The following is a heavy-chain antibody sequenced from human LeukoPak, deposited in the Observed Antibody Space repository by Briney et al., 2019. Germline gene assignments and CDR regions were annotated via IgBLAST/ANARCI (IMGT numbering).Heavy chain of an antibody. D-gene: IGHD6-6*01. J-gene: IGHJ4*02. CDR1: GFTFSSYG. CDR3: AKDRPGPIDY. Sequence: GGSLRLSCAASGFTFSSYGMHWVRQAPGKGLEWVAVISYDGSNKDYVDSVKSRFTMSRDNSINTLYLQMNSLRAENTAVYYCAKDRPGPIDYWGQGTLVTVSS. V-gene: IGHV3-30*18. CDR2: ISYDGSNK.